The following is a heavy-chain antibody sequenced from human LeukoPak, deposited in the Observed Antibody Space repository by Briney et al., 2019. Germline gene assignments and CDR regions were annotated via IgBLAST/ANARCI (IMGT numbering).Heavy chain of an antibody. CDR2: ISWNSGSI. CDR1: GFTFDDYA. V-gene: IGHV3-9*01. CDR3: AAETESLGSGQRVAFDI. Sequence: GGSLRLSCAASGFTFDDYAMPWVRQAPGKGLEWVSGISWNSGSIGYADSVKGRFTISRDNAKNSLYLQMNSLRAEDTAVYYCAAETESLGSGQRVAFDIWGQGTMVTVSS. J-gene: IGHJ3*02. D-gene: IGHD1-26*01.